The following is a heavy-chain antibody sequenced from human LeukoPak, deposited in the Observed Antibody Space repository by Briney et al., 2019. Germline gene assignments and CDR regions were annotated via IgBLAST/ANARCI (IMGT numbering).Heavy chain of an antibody. V-gene: IGHV1-2*02. CDR1: GYTFTGYY. CDR2: INPNSGGT. J-gene: IGHJ4*02. D-gene: IGHD1-26*01. Sequence: ASVKVSCKASGYTFTGYYMHWVRQAPGQGLEWMGWINPNSGGTNYAQKLQGRVTMTTDTSTSTAYMELRSLRSDDTAVYYCASSLVGATYFDYWGQGTLVTVSS. CDR3: ASSLVGATYFDY.